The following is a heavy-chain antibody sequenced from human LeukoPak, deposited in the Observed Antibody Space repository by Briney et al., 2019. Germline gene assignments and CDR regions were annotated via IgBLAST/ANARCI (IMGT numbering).Heavy chain of an antibody. J-gene: IGHJ5*02. V-gene: IGHV3-23*01. Sequence: GRSLRLSCAASGFTFSSYAMHWVRQAPGKGLEWVSAISGSGGSTYYADSVKGRFTISRDNSKNTLYLQMNSLRAEDTAVYYCAKGPVLRYFDWLGANWFDPWGQGTLVTVSS. CDR3: AKGPVLRYFDWLGANWFDP. CDR1: GFTFSSYA. CDR2: ISGSGGST. D-gene: IGHD3-9*01.